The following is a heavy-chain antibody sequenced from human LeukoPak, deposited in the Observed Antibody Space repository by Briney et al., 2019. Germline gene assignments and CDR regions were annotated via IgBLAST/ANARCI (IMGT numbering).Heavy chain of an antibody. CDR2: SNPHSATP. CDR1: GFTFSAYY. J-gene: IGHJ4*02. CDR3: ARKKVEVVATYDY. V-gene: IGHV1-2*02. D-gene: IGHD2-21*01. Sequence: ASVKVSCQTSGFTFSAYYIHWIRQAPGHGLEWMGWSNPHSATPTYAQKFQGRVTMTRDTSSNTAYMELSSLTSDDTAIYFCARKKVEVVATYDYWGQGTLITVAS.